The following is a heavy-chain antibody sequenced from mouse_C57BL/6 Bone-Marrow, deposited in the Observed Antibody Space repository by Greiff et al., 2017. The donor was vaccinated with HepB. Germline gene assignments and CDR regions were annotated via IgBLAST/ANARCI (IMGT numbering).Heavy chain of an antibody. CDR1: GYTFTDYN. D-gene: IGHD1-1*01. CDR2: INPNNGGT. J-gene: IGHJ1*03. CDR3: ARITTVVATPATSWYFDV. Sequence: EVQLQQSGPELVKPGASVKIPCKASGYTFTDYNMDWVKQSHGKSLEWIGDINPNNGGTIYNQKFKGKATLTVDKSSSKAYMELRSLTSEDTAVYYCARITTVVATPATSWYFDVWGTGTTVTVSS. V-gene: IGHV1-18*01.